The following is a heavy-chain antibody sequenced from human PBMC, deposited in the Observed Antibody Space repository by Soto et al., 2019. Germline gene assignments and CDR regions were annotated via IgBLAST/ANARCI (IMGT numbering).Heavy chain of an antibody. CDR3: TRDRGRRYNDGRGYYYSAY. V-gene: IGHV1-69*01. CDR1: GGTFSSYA. J-gene: IGHJ4*02. CDR2: FIPIFGTT. Sequence: QVHLVQSGAEVKKPGSSVKVSCKASGGTFSSYAISWVRQAPGQGLEWMGGFIPIFGTTNYAQKFQARVTSTADESTSTAYMELSSLRSEDTAVYYCTRDRGRRYNDGRGYYYSAYWGQGTLVTVSS. D-gene: IGHD3-22*01.